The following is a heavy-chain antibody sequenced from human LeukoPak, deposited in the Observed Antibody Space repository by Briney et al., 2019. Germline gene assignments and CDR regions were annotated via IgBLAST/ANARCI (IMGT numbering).Heavy chain of an antibody. CDR1: GFTFSSYG. V-gene: IGHV3-33*01. J-gene: IGHJ4*02. Sequence: PGGSLRLSCAASGFTFSSYGMHWVRQAPGKGLEWVAVIWYDGSNKYYADSVKGRFTISIDNSKNTLYLQMNSLRAEDTAVYYCARSGVLLWFGELSPPDYWGQGTLVTVSS. CDR3: ARSGVLLWFGELSPPDY. D-gene: IGHD3-10*01. CDR2: IWYDGSNK.